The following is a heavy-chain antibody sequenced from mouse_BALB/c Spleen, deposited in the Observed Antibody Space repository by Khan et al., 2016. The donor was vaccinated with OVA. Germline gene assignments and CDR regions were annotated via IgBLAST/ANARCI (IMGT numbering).Heavy chain of an antibody. V-gene: IGHV5-6*01. CDR3: ASHLTGSFAY. J-gene: IGHJ3*01. Sequence: EVQLVESGGDLVKPGGSLKLSCAASGFTFSSYSMSWVRQTPDKRLEWVATISSGGDYTYYPDNVKGRFTISRDNAKNTLYLQMSSLKSEDPAMYFCASHLTGSFAYWGQGTLVTVSA. CDR1: GFTFSSYS. CDR2: ISSGGDYT. D-gene: IGHD4-1*01.